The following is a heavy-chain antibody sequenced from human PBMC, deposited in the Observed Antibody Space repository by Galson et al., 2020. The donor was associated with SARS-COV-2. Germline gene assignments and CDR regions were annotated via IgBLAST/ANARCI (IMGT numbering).Heavy chain of an antibody. CDR2: IKSKTDGETI. CDR1: GFTFSKAW. J-gene: IGHJ4*02. V-gene: IGHV3-15*01. CDR3: ATDRLWDGGRGICYLKCFDY. Sequence: GESLKISCAASGFTFSKAWMSWVRQAPGKGLEWVGRIKSKTDGETIDYAAPVKGRFIISRDDSKDTLYLQMNSLKSDDTGVYYCATDRLWDGGRGICYLKCFDYWGPGTRVPVSS. D-gene: IGHD2-8*02.